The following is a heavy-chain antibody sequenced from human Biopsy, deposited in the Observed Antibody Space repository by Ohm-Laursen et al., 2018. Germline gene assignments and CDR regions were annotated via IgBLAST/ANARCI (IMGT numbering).Heavy chain of an antibody. CDR2: IIAVSGLV. Sequence: SVKVSCKASGGTFSNYAISWVRQAPGEGLEWIGGIIAVSGLVNYAPKFQGRVSITADKSTTTAYMELSNLKSEDTAVYYCATPFQYYDSWGGYPPFDHWGQGTLVTVSS. CDR3: ATPFQYYDSWGGYPPFDH. D-gene: IGHD3-3*01. V-gene: IGHV1-69*10. J-gene: IGHJ4*02. CDR1: GGTFSNYA.